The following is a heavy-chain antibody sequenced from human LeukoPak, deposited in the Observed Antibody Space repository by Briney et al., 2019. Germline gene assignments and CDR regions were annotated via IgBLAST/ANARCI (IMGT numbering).Heavy chain of an antibody. D-gene: IGHD3-10*01. V-gene: IGHV3-21*01. Sequence: GGSLRLSCAASGFTFSSYSMNWVRQAPGKGLEWVSSISSSSSYIYCADSVKGRFTISRDNAKNSLYLQMNSLRAEDTAVYYCARDRSLRLFDYWGQGTLVTVSS. CDR3: ARDRSLRLFDY. CDR2: ISSSSSYI. CDR1: GFTFSSYS. J-gene: IGHJ4*02.